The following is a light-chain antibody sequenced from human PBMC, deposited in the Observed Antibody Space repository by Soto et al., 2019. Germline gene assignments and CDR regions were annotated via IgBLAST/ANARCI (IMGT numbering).Light chain of an antibody. CDR1: QNIGRY. J-gene: IGKJ1*01. Sequence: DIQMTQSPSSLSASVGDRITITCRASQNIGRYLNWFQQKPGRAPKLLIYAASSLQGGVPSRFSGSGSGTDFTLTISSLQPEDFTTYYCQQSHSSPRTFGQGTSVDI. CDR3: QQSHSSPRT. CDR2: AAS. V-gene: IGKV1-39*01.